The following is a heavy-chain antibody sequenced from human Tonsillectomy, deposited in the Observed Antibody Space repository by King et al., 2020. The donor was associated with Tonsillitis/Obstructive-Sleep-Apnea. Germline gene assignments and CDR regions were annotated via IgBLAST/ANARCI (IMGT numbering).Heavy chain of an antibody. CDR2: IYWDDDK. D-gene: IGHD5-18*01. J-gene: IGHJ4*02. CDR3: ALDVDTAMVPGAFDY. Sequence: ITLKESGPTLVKPTQTLTLTCTFSGFSLSTSGVGVGWIRQPPGKALEWLALIYWDDDKRYSPSLKSRLTITKDTSKNQVVLTMTNMAPVVTATYYCALDVDTAMVPGAFDYWGQGTLVTVSS. V-gene: IGHV2-5*02. CDR1: GFSLSTSGVG.